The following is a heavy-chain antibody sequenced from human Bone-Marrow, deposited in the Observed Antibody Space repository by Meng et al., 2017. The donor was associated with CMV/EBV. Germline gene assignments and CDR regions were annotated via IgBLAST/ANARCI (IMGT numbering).Heavy chain of an antibody. V-gene: IGHV3-23*01. CDR3: ANTIFGVVIPPPPFDY. D-gene: IGHD3-3*01. Sequence: GGSLRLSCAASGFTFSSYAMSWVRQAPGKGLEWVSAISGSGGSTYYADSVKGRFTISRDNSKNTLYLQMNSLRAEDTAVYYCANTIFGVVIPPPPFDYWGQGTLVTASS. CDR2: ISGSGGST. CDR1: GFTFSSYA. J-gene: IGHJ4*02.